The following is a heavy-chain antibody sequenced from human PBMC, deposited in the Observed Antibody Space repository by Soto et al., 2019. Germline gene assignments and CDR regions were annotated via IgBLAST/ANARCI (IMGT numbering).Heavy chain of an antibody. CDR1: GGSISSYY. V-gene: IGHV4-59*01. D-gene: IGHD2-2*01. Sequence: QVQLQESGPGLVKPSETLSLTCTVSGGSISSYYWSWIRQPPGKGLEWIGYIYYSASTNYNPSLKNRVTISVDTSKNHFSLKLSSVTAADTAVDYCARGVVPAALFDYWGQGTLVTVSS. CDR2: IYYSAST. CDR3: ARGVVPAALFDY. J-gene: IGHJ4*02.